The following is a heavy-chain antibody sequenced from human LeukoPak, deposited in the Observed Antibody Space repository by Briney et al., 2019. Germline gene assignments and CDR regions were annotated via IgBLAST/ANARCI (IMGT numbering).Heavy chain of an antibody. D-gene: IGHD3-9*01. CDR3: ARDYDILTGYSRFDP. Sequence: GESLKISCAASGFTFSSYSMNWVRQAPGKGLEWVSYISRSSRTTYYADPVKGRFTISRDNAKNSLYLQMNSLRDEDTAVYYCARDYDILTGYSRFDPWGQGTLVTASS. CDR2: ISRSSRTT. CDR1: GFTFSSYS. V-gene: IGHV3-48*02. J-gene: IGHJ5*02.